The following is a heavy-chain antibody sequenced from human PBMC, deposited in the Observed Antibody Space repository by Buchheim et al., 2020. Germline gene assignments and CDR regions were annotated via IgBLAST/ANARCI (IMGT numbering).Heavy chain of an antibody. CDR2: IHPDDSDT. CDR3: ARSRYGDNSLGDYFDY. D-gene: IGHD4-23*01. Sequence: EVQLVQSGAEVKKPGESLKISCKGSGYSFINYWIGWVRQMPGKGLEWMGIIHPDDSDTKYSPSFEGQVTISADKSITTAYLQWSSLQASDTAMYYCARSRYGDNSLGDYFDYWGQGTL. J-gene: IGHJ4*02. V-gene: IGHV5-51*01. CDR1: GYSFINYW.